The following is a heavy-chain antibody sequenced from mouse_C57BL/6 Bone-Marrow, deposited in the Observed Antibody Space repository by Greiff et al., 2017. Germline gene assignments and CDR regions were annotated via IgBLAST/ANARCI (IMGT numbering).Heavy chain of an antibody. CDR3: ARGGLLRYHWYFDV. CDR1: GYTFTDYY. CDR2: INPNNGGT. D-gene: IGHD1-1*01. Sequence: EVQLQQSGPELVKPGASVKISCKASGYTFTDYYMNWVKQSHGKSLEWIGDINPNNGGTSYNQKFKGKATLTVDKSSSTAYMELRSLTSEDSAVYYCARGGLLRYHWYFDVWGTGTTVTVSS. J-gene: IGHJ1*03. V-gene: IGHV1-26*01.